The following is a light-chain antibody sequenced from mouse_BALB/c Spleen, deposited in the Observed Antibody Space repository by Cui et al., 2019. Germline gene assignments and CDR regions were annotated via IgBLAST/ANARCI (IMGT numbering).Light chain of an antibody. V-gene: IGKV4-69*01. CDR1: SSVRY. Sequence: QILLTQSPALISAAPGEKVTMTCSASSSVRYMHWYQQKPGSSPKPWIYDTSNLASGFPARFSGSGSGTSYSLIISSMEAEDAATYYCQQRSSYRTFGGGTKLEIK. J-gene: IGKJ1*01. CDR3: QQRSSYRT. CDR2: DTS.